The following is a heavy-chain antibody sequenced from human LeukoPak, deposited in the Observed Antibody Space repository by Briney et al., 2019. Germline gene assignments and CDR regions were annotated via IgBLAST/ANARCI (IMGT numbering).Heavy chain of an antibody. V-gene: IGHV1-46*01. Sequence: ASVKVSCKASGYTFTSYYMHWVRQAPGQGLEWMGIINPSGGSTSYAQKFQGRVTMTRDTSTSTVYMELSSLRSEDTAVYYCARLGNEYGGSSSLLLVWGQGTMVTVSS. CDR1: GYTFTSYY. CDR2: INPSGGST. D-gene: IGHD6-13*01. J-gene: IGHJ3*01. CDR3: ARLGNEYGGSSSLLLV.